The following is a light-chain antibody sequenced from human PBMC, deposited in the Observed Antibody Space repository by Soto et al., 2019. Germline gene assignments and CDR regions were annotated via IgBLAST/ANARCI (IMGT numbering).Light chain of an antibody. CDR1: QSLLHSNGYNY. CDR2: LGS. Sequence: DVVMTQSPLSLPVTPGEPASISCRSSQSLLHSNGYNYLDWFLQRPGQSPQLLIYLGSNRASGVPDRFSGSASGTGFTLKISRVEAEDVGVYYCMQALQTPLTFGGGTKVEIK. CDR3: MQALQTPLT. V-gene: IGKV2-28*01. J-gene: IGKJ4*01.